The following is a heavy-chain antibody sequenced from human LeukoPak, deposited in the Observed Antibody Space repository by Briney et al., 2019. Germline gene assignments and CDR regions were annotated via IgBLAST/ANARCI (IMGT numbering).Heavy chain of an antibody. CDR2: INPDGGNT. J-gene: IGHJ6*03. D-gene: IGHD6-19*01. CDR3: ARSAVYYYYYYMDV. V-gene: IGHV1-46*01. Sequence: ASVKVSCKASGYTFTNSYIHWVRQAPGQVLEWMRLINPDGGNTNYAQNFQGRVTLTRDTSTSTVYMELSSLRSEDTAIYYCARSAVYYYYYYMDVWGKGTTVTVSS. CDR1: GYTFTNSY.